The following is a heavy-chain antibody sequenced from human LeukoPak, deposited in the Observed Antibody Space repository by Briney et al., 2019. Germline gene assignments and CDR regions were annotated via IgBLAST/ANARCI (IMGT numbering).Heavy chain of an antibody. CDR1: EFTFSSYA. D-gene: IGHD4-11*01. CDR2: ISYDGSNK. J-gene: IGHJ6*02. V-gene: IGHV3-30-3*01. CDR3: ARDYSNYLFSNRDDYYYYYGMDV. Sequence: GGSLRLSCAASEFTFSSYAMHWVRQAPGKGLEWVAVISYDGSNKYYADSVKGRFTISRDNSKNTLYLQMNSLTPEDTAVYFCARDYSNYLFSNRDDYYYYYGMDVWGQGTTVTVSS.